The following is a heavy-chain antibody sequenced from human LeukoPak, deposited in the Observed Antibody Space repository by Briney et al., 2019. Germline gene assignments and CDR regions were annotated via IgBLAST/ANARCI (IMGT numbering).Heavy chain of an antibody. CDR2: INPNSGGT. J-gene: IGHJ4*02. Sequence: ASVKVSCKASGYTFTCYYMHWVRQAPGQGLEWMGWINPNSGGTNYAQKFQGWVTMTRDTSISTAYMELSRLRSDDTAVYYCARGGVGIAAAADYWGQGTLVTVSS. D-gene: IGHD6-13*01. CDR1: GYTFTCYY. V-gene: IGHV1-2*04. CDR3: ARGGVGIAAAADY.